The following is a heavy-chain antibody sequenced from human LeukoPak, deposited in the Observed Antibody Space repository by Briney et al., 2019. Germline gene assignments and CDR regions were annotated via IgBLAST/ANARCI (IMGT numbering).Heavy chain of an antibody. CDR1: GYTFSGYY. CDR3: ARERDSSGYSPLDP. Sequence: ASVKVSCKASGYTFSGYYMHWVRQALGQGLEWMGWINPNSATTKYEQKFQGRVTMTWDTSISTAYMELSRLRSDDTAVYYCARERDSSGYSPLDPWGQGTLVTVSS. D-gene: IGHD3-22*01. CDR2: INPNSATT. V-gene: IGHV1-2*02. J-gene: IGHJ5*02.